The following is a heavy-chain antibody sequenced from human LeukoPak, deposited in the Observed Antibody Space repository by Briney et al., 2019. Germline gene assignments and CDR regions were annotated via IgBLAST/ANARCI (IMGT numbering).Heavy chain of an antibody. J-gene: IGHJ4*02. Sequence: GRSLRLSCAASGFTFDDYAMHWVRQAPGKGLEWLSGISWNSGSIGYADSVKGRFTISRDNAKNSLYLQMNSLRAEDTALYYCAKDAYSSSWYYFDYWGQGTLVTVSS. CDR2: ISWNSGSI. CDR3: AKDAYSSSWYYFDY. CDR1: GFTFDDYA. V-gene: IGHV3-9*01. D-gene: IGHD6-13*01.